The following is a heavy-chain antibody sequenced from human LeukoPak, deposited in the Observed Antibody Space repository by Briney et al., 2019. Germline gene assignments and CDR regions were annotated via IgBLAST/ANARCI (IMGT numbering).Heavy chain of an antibody. J-gene: IGHJ4*02. CDR1: GFTFDDYA. V-gene: IGHV3-9*01. D-gene: IGHD6-19*01. Sequence: GGSLRLSCAASGFTFDDYAMHWVRQAPGKGLEWVSGISWNSGSIGYADSVKGRFTISRDNAKNPLYLQMNSLRAEDTALYYCAKDMHSSGWANLDYWGQGTLVTVSS. CDR3: AKDMHSSGWANLDY. CDR2: ISWNSGSI.